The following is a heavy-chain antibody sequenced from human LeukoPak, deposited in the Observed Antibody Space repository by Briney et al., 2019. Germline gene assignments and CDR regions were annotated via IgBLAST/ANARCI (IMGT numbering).Heavy chain of an antibody. J-gene: IGHJ4*02. V-gene: IGHV3-21*03. Sequence: GGSLRLSCAASGFTFSSYSMNWVRQAPGKGLEWVSSISSSSSYIYYADSVKGRFTISRDNAKNSLYLQMNSLRAEDTAVYYCTTDKGAPLWFGELYSDYWGQGTLVTVSS. D-gene: IGHD3-10*01. CDR1: GFTFSSYS. CDR2: ISSSSSYI. CDR3: TTDKGAPLWFGELYSDY.